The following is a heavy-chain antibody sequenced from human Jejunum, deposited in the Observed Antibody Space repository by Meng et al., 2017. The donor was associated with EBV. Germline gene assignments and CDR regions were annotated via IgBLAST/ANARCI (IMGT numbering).Heavy chain of an antibody. CDR1: GGSISSSIYG. D-gene: IGHD4-17*01. J-gene: IGHJ4*02. CDR3: AMGPDYAKSGY. Sequence: LQLRAPGPGLVKPSETLSLTCTVSGGSISSSIYGWGWIRQPPGKGLEWIGSICFSDYTYHNPSLKSRVAISADTSKNQFSLSLTSVTAADTAVYYCAMGPDYAKSGYWGQGTLVTVSS. V-gene: IGHV4-39*01. CDR2: ICFSDYT.